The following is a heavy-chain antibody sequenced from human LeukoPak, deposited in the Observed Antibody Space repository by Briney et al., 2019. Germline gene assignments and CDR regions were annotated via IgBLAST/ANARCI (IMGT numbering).Heavy chain of an antibody. CDR3: SRDRPSFLPGGYFDY. V-gene: IGHV3-49*03. CDR2: IKSEAYGAKA. J-gene: IGHJ4*02. Sequence: QTGGSLRLSCAASGFTSGDFLMAWFRQAPGKGLEWIGLIKSEAYGAKAEYAASVKGRFTISRDASKNIAYLQMDSLKTEDTAVYYCSRDRPSFLPGGYFDYWGQGTLVTVSS. CDR1: GFTSGDFL. D-gene: IGHD3-16*01.